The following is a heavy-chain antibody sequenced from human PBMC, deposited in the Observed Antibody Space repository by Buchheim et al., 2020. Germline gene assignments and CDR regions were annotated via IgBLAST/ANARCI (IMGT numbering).Heavy chain of an antibody. CDR2: ISSSSSYI. CDR1: GFTFSSYS. V-gene: IGHV3-21*01. J-gene: IGHJ4*02. Sequence: EVQLVESGGGLVKPGGSLRLSCAASGFTFSSYSMNWVRQAPGKGLEWVSSISSSSSYIYYADSVKGRFPISRDNAKNSLYLQMNSLRAEDTAVYYCARSGLPYGDDSVRRDYWGQGTL. CDR3: ARSGLPYGDDSVRRDY. D-gene: IGHD4-17*01.